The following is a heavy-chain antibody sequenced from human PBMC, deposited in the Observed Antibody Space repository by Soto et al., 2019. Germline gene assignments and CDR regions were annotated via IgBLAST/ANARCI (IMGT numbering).Heavy chain of an antibody. CDR1: GFTFSSYS. CDR2: ISSSSSYI. J-gene: IGHJ4*02. Sequence: GGSLRLSCAASGFTFSSYSMNWVRQAPGKGLEWVSSISSSSSYIYYADSVKGRFTISRDNAKNSLYLQMNSLRAEDTAVYYCARIRIGRGRLHHASIDYWGQGTLVTVSS. CDR3: ARIRIGRGRLHHASIDY. V-gene: IGHV3-21*01. D-gene: IGHD1-26*01.